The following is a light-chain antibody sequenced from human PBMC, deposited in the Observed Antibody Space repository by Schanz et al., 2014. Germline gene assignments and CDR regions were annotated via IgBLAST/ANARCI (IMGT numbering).Light chain of an antibody. Sequence: QSVLTQPPSVSAAPGQKVTISCSGSSSNIGSNFVSWYQQLPGTAPKLLIYDNDKRPSGIPDRFSGSKSGTSATLGITGLQTGDEADYYCGTWDDSLSVVVFGGGTKLTVL. V-gene: IGLV1-51*01. J-gene: IGLJ2*01. CDR2: DND. CDR1: SSNIGSNF. CDR3: GTWDDSLSVVV.